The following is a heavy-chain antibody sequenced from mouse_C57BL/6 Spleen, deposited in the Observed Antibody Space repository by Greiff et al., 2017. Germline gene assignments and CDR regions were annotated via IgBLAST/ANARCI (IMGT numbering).Heavy chain of an antibody. J-gene: IGHJ2*01. V-gene: IGHV1-81*01. D-gene: IGHD4-1*01. CDR2: IYPSSGNT. Sequence: VQVVESGAELARPGASVKLSCKASGYTFTSYGISWVKQRTGQGLEWIGEIYPSSGNTNYNEKLKGKATLTEDKSSSTAYMELRSLTAEDSAVYFCAREGAGTDPFGYWGQGTTLTVSS. CDR1: GYTFTSYG. CDR3: AREGAGTDPFGY.